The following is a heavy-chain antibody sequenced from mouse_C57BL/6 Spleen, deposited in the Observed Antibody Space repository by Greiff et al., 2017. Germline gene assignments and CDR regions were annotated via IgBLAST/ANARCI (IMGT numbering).Heavy chain of an antibody. V-gene: IGHV5-9-1*02. CDR1: GFTFSSYA. CDR3: TRYSSSYSYDAMDY. D-gene: IGHD1-1*01. Sequence: EVQLVESGEGLVKPGGSLKLSCAASGFTFSSYAMSWVRQTPEKRLEWVAYISSGGDYIYYADTVKGRFTIDRDNARNTLYLQMSSLKSEETAMYYCTRYSSSYSYDAMDYWGQGTSVTVSS. J-gene: IGHJ4*01. CDR2: ISSGGDYI.